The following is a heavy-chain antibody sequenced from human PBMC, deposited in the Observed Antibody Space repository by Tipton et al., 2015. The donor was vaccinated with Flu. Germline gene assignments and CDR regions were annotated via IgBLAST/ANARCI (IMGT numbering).Heavy chain of an antibody. CDR1: GGSFSGYY. Sequence: TLSLTCAVYGGSFSGYYWSWIRQPPGKGLEWIGEINHSGSTNYNSSLKSRVTISVDTSKNQFSLKLSSVTAADTAVYYCARRGLLWYFDLWGRGTLVTVSS. V-gene: IGHV4-34*01. CDR3: ARRGLLWYFDL. J-gene: IGHJ2*01. D-gene: IGHD2/OR15-2a*01. CDR2: INHSGST.